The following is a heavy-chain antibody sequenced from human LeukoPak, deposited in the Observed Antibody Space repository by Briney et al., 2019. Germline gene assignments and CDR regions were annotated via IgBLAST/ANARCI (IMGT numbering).Heavy chain of an antibody. CDR2: INHGGST. CDR1: GGSFSGYY. V-gene: IGHV4-34*01. CDR3: ARGPPYYDILTGYSLRHFDY. Sequence: PSETLSLTCAVYGGSFSGYYWSWIRQPPGKGLEWIGEINHGGSTNYNPSLKSRVTISVDTSKNQFSLKLSSVTAADTAVYYCARGPPYYDILTGYSLRHFDYWGQGTLVTVSS. D-gene: IGHD3-9*01. J-gene: IGHJ4*02.